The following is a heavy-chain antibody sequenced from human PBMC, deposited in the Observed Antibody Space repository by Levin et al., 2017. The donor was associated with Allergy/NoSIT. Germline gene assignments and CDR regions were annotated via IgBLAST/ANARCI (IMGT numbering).Heavy chain of an antibody. D-gene: IGHD5-18*01. Sequence: GSLRLSCTVSGGSISNYYWSWIRQPPGKGLEWIGYIYYSGTTNYNPSLKSRVTISVDTSKSQFSLKLTSVTAADTAIYYCARMGDTAMVDPFDYGGQGTLVTVSS. CDR1: GGSISNYY. V-gene: IGHV4-59*01. J-gene: IGHJ4*02. CDR2: IYYSGTT. CDR3: ARMGDTAMVDPFDY.